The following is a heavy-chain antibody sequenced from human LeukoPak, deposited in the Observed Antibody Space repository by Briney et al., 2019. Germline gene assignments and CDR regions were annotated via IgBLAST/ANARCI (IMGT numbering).Heavy chain of an antibody. D-gene: IGHD6-13*01. J-gene: IGHJ5*02. CDR2: ISSSSSTI. V-gene: IGHV3-48*01. CDR3: ASPPSIAAAGTRSWFDP. Sequence: GGSLRLSCAASGFTFSSYSMNWVRQAPGKGLEWVSYISSSSSTIYYADSVKGRFTISRDNAKNSLYLQMNSLRAVDTAVYYCASPPSIAAAGTRSWFDPWGQGTLVTVSS. CDR1: GFTFSSYS.